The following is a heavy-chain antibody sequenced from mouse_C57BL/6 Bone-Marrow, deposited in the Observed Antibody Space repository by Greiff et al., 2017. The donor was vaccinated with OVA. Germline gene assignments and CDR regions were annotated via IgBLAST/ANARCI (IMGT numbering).Heavy chain of an antibody. Sequence: QVQLQQSGAELARPGASVKLSCKASGYTFTSYGISWVKQRTGQGLEWIGEIYPRSGNTYYNEKFKGKATLTADKSSSTAYMELLSLTSEDSAVYFCARNGSYGSSWFAYWGQGTLVTVSA. CDR3: ARNGSYGSSWFAY. CDR1: GYTFTSYG. V-gene: IGHV1-81*01. D-gene: IGHD1-1*01. J-gene: IGHJ3*01. CDR2: IYPRSGNT.